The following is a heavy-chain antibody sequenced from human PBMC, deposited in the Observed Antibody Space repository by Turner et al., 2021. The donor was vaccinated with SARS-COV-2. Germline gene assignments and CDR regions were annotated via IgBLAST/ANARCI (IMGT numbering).Heavy chain of an antibody. V-gene: IGHV3-48*02. D-gene: IGHD6-13*01. Sequence: EVQLVESGGGFVQPGGSLRLSCASYGFTFSTYTMNWVRQAPGKGLEWISYISINGRTKYYADSVMGRFTVSRDDAESSLYLQMNSLRDEDSAVYYCARSLIAGADGTLYGMDVWGQGTTVTVSS. CDR3: ARSLIAGADGTLYGMDV. CDR1: GFTFSTYT. J-gene: IGHJ6*02. CDR2: ISINGRTK.